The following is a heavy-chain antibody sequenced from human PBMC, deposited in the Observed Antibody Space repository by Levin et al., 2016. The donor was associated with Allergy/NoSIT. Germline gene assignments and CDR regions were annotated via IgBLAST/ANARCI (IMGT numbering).Heavy chain of an antibody. D-gene: IGHD4/OR15-4a*01. CDR2: LYSGGTT. J-gene: IGHJ4*02. CDR3: VREGVGGASGAIDY. V-gene: IGHV3-66*01. Sequence: VRQAPGKGLEWLSLLYSGGTTYSADSVKDRFTISRDNSKNTLYLQMNSLRTDDTAVYYCVREGVGGASGAIDYWGQGTLVTVSS.